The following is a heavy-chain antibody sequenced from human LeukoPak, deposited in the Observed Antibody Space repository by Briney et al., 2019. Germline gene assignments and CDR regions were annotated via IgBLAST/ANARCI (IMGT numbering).Heavy chain of an antibody. J-gene: IGHJ2*01. CDR2: ISWNSGSI. CDR1: GFTFDDYA. Sequence: PGRSLRLSCAASGFTFDDYAMHWVRQAPGKGLEWVSGISWNSGSIGYADSVKGRFTISRDNAKNSLYLQMNSLRAEDMALYYCAKGGFRQWLVRWYFDLWGRGTLVTVSS. D-gene: IGHD6-19*01. CDR3: AKGGFRQWLVRWYFDL. V-gene: IGHV3-9*03.